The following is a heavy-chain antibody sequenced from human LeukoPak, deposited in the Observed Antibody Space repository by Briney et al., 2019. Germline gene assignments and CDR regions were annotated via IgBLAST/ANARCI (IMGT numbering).Heavy chain of an antibody. Sequence: GGSLRLSCAASGFTFSDYYMSWIRQAPGKGLEWVSYISSSGSTIYYADSVKGRFTISRDNAKNSLYLQMNSLRAEDTAVYYCAKIAFYYDFWSGYSDYWGQGTLVTVSS. CDR2: ISSSGSTI. CDR1: GFTFSDYY. V-gene: IGHV3-11*01. J-gene: IGHJ4*02. D-gene: IGHD3-3*01. CDR3: AKIAFYYDFWSGYSDY.